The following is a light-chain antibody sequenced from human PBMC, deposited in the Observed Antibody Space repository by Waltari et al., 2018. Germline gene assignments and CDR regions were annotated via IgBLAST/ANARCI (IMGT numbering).Light chain of an antibody. CDR1: QSLLYANGYNY. CDR3: MQSVRTPIT. J-gene: IGKJ5*01. Sequence: IVMTQSPLALPVTPGEPASISCRSSQSLLYANGYNYLSWYLPKPGQPPQLLIYLASSRASGVPDRFIGSGSGTDFTLQISRVEAEDVGIYYCMQSVRTPITFGQGTRLEIK. V-gene: IGKV2-28*01. CDR2: LAS.